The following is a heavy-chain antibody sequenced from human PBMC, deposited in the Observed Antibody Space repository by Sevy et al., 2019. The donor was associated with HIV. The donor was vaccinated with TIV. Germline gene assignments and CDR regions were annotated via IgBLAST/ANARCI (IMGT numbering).Heavy chain of an antibody. V-gene: IGHV3-21*01. Sequence: GGSLRLSCAASGFTFSSYSMNWVRQAPGKGLEWVSSISSSSSYIYYADSLKGRFTISRDNAKNSLYLQMNSLRAEDTAVYYCVRDRGMVRAFDIWGQGTMVTVSS. J-gene: IGHJ3*02. CDR3: VRDRGMVRAFDI. CDR2: ISSSSSYI. D-gene: IGHD2-8*01. CDR1: GFTFSSYS.